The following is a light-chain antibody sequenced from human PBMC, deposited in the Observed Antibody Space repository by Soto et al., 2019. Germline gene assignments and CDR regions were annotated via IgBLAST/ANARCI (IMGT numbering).Light chain of an antibody. CDR2: DAS. J-gene: IGKJ4*01. Sequence: EIVLTQSPATLTLSPGDRATPSCSAIQSVRSSLAWYQQKPGQAPRLLIYDASKRATGIPARFSGSASGTDFTLTISSLEPGDFAVYYCQQRSDWPPELTFGGGTKVDIK. CDR1: QSVRSS. V-gene: IGKV3-11*01. CDR3: QQRSDWPPELT.